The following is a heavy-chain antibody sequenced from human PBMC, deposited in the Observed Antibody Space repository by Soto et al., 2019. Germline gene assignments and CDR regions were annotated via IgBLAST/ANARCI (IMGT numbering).Heavy chain of an antibody. V-gene: IGHV1-58*02. CDR1: GFTFTSSA. D-gene: IGHD1-26*01. Sequence: QMPLVQSGPEVKKPGTSVKVSCKASGFTFTSSAMQWERQARGQRLEWIGWIVVGSGNTNYAQKFQERVTITRDMSTSTAYMELSSLRSEDTAVYYCAATLVGATATYYYYGMDVWGQGTTVTLSS. CDR2: IVVGSGNT. J-gene: IGHJ6*02. CDR3: AATLVGATATYYYYGMDV.